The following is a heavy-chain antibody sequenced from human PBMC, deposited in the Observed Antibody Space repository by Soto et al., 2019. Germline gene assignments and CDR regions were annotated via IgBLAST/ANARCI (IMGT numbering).Heavy chain of an antibody. CDR3: AKDLTLTASSFDS. V-gene: IGHV3-23*01. J-gene: IGHJ4*02. Sequence: EVQLLESGGGLVQPGGSLRLSCAASGFTFSSYAMSWVRQAPGKGLEWVSAISGSGGSTYYADSGKGRFTTSRDNSKDTLYLQMNSLRAEDTAVYYCAKDLTLTASSFDSWGQGTLVTVSS. CDR2: ISGSGGST. CDR1: GFTFSSYA. D-gene: IGHD3-9*01.